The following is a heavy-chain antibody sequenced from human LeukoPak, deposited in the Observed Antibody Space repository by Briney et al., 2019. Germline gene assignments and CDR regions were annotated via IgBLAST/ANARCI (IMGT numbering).Heavy chain of an antibody. Sequence: SETLSLTCTVSGGSISSSSYYWGWIRQPPGKGLEWIGNIYYSGSTYYNPSLKSRVTISVDTSKNQFSLKLSSVTAADTAVYYCARHRRKMTTVVPYYFDYGGQGTLVTVSS. J-gene: IGHJ4*02. CDR1: GGSISSSSYY. CDR2: IYYSGST. CDR3: ARHRRKMTTVVPYYFDY. V-gene: IGHV4-39*01. D-gene: IGHD4-23*01.